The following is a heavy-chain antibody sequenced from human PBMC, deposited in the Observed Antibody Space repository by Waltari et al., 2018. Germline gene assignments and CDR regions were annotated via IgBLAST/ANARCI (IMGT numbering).Heavy chain of an antibody. D-gene: IGHD3-22*01. CDR3: AGPWGYYSDDGHYLDY. Sequence: VQLVESGGGVVQPGTSLRLSCTVSGFTFGYYSMHWVRQAPGKGLEWLAIISSDSVSKFYAESVNGRFTISRDNSKNTMYLEMSALTLEDTAVYYCAGPWGYYSDDGHYLDYWGPGTQVFVSP. CDR2: ISSDSVSK. J-gene: IGHJ4*02. CDR1: GFTFGYYS. V-gene: IGHV3-30*15.